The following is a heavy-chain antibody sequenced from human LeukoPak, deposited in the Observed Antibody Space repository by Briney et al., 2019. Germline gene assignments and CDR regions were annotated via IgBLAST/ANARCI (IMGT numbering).Heavy chain of an antibody. Sequence: SETLSLTCTVSGYSISSGYYWGWIRQPPGKGLEWIGSIYYSGSTCYNPSLKSRVTISVDTSKNQFSLKLSSVTAADTAVYYCARQEIGYCSSTSCYGKVDYWGQGTLVTVSS. D-gene: IGHD2-2*01. CDR2: IYYSGST. CDR1: GYSISSGYY. CDR3: ARQEIGYCSSTSCYGKVDY. V-gene: IGHV4-38-2*02. J-gene: IGHJ4*02.